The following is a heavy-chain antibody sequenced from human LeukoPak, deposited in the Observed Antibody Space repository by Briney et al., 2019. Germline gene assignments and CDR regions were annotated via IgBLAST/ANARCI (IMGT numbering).Heavy chain of an antibody. CDR3: ARGYYVAFDY. Sequence: SETLSLTCAVSGASITSYHWNWIRQLPGKGLEWIGNVDYNGATKYNPSLQSRITISLDTSNNQFSLTLTSVTAADTALYFCARGYYVAFDYWGQGRLVTVTS. D-gene: IGHD3-16*01. CDR2: VDYNGAT. V-gene: IGHV4-59*01. J-gene: IGHJ4*02. CDR1: GASITSYH.